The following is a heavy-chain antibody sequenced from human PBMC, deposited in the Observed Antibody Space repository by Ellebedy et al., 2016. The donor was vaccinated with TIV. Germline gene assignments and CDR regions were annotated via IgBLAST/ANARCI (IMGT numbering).Heavy chain of an antibody. CDR1: GFTVDSND. Sequence: GESLKISCAASGFTVDSNDMSWVRQAPGKGLEWVSTICTDGSIYYADSVRGRCTISRDTSKNTLNLQINGLRAEDTAFYFCATETFIDVYLEVWGVFDIWGQGTMVSVSS. J-gene: IGHJ3*02. CDR2: ICTDGSI. CDR3: ATETFIDVYLEVWGVFDI. V-gene: IGHV3-66*01. D-gene: IGHD1-20*01.